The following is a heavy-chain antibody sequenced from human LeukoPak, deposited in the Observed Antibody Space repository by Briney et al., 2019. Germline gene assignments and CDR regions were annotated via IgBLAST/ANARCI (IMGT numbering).Heavy chain of an antibody. CDR2: IYYSGST. CDR1: GGSISSHY. CDR3: ARGGTTVTPGLLWFDP. D-gene: IGHD4-17*01. Sequence: SSETLSLTCTVSGGSISSHYWSWIRQPPGKGLEWIGYIYYSGSTKYNPSLKSRVTISVDTSKNQFSLKLSSVTAADTAVYYCARGGTTVTPGLLWFDPWGQGTLVTVSS. J-gene: IGHJ5*02. V-gene: IGHV4-59*11.